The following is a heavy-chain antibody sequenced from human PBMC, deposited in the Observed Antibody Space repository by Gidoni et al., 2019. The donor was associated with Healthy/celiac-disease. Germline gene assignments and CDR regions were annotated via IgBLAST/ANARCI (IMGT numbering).Heavy chain of an antibody. Sequence: QVQLQESGPGLVKPSATLSLTCTVSGGSISSYYWSWNRQPPGKGLEWIGYIYYSGSTNYNPSLKSRVTISVDTSKNQFSLKLSSVTAADTAVYYCARAMGYYFDYWGQGTLVTVSS. CDR3: ARAMGYYFDY. CDR2: IYYSGST. CDR1: GGSISSYY. J-gene: IGHJ4*02. V-gene: IGHV4-59*01.